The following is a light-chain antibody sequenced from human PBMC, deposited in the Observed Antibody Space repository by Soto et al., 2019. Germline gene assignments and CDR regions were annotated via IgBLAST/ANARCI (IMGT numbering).Light chain of an antibody. CDR1: QSISTY. CDR2: AAS. J-gene: IGKJ5*01. CDR3: QQNYSIPIT. Sequence: DIQMTQSPSSLSASIGDRVTITCRASQSISTYLNWYHQKPGKAPDLLIYAASSLKSGVPSRFSGSGSGTHFTLTITGLQPADGATYYCQQNYSIPITFGQGTRLEIK. V-gene: IGKV1-39*01.